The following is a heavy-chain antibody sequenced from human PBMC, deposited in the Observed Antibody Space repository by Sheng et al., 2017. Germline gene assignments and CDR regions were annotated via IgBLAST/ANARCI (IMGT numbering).Heavy chain of an antibody. CDR2: ISGISTYT. V-gene: IGHV3-11*05. CDR3: ARGGGNAKTADY. D-gene: IGHD2-15*01. Sequence: QVQLVESGGGLVKPGGSLRVSCAASGFSFTDYYMSWIRQSPGKGLEWVSSISGISTYTNYADSVKGRFTISRDNAKNSVYLQMNSLRAEDTAVYYCARGGGNAKTADYWGQGTLVTVSS. CDR1: GFSFTDYY. J-gene: IGHJ4*02.